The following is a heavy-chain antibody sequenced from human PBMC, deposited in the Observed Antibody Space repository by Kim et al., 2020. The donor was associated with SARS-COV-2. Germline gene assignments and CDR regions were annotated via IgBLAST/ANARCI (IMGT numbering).Heavy chain of an antibody. CDR3: ARRYYYGSGSYYYPDYYYYGMDV. Sequence: ASVKVSCKASGYTFTSYAMNWVRQAPGQGLEWMGWINTNTGNPTYAQGFTGRFVFSLDTSVSTAYLQISSLKAEDTAVYYCARRYYYGSGSYYYPDYYYYGMDVWGQGTTVTVSS. CDR2: INTNTGNP. D-gene: IGHD3-10*01. J-gene: IGHJ6*02. CDR1: GYTFTSYA. V-gene: IGHV7-4-1*02.